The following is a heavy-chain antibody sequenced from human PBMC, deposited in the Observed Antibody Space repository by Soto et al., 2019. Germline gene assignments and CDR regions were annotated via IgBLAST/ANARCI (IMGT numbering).Heavy chain of an antibody. J-gene: IGHJ4*02. CDR1: GFTFNNYA. CDR2: ISGSGGNT. CDR3: GQCLPYNSSCPY. D-gene: IGHD6-19*01. V-gene: IGHV3-23*01. Sequence: PGGSLRLSCAASGFTFNNYAMSWVRQAPGKGLEWVSTISGSGGNTYYADSVKGRFTIAKDTSKNQVVLTMTNMDPVDTGTYYCGQCLPYNSSCPYWGQGTLVTVSS.